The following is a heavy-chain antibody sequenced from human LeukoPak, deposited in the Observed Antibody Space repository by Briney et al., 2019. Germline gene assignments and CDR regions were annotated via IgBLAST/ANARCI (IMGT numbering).Heavy chain of an antibody. J-gene: IGHJ4*02. CDR3: ARNAPFGY. Sequence: GGSLRLSCAASGFTYSTYWMSWVRQAPGKGLEWVANINQDGSEKYYVDSVRGRFTISRDNAKNSLYLQMNSLRGEDTAVYYCARNAPFGYWGQGTLVTVSS. CDR2: INQDGSEK. V-gene: IGHV3-7*01. CDR1: GFTYSTYW.